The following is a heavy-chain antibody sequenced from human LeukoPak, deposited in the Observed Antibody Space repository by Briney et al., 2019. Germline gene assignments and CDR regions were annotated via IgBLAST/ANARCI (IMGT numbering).Heavy chain of an antibody. Sequence: PSETLSLTCTVSGGSISSYYWSWIRQPPGKGLEWIGYIYYSGSTHYNPSLKSRVTISVDTPKNQFSLNLSSVTAADTAVYYCARGGGTAMVTDYYGMDVWGQGTTVTVSS. J-gene: IGHJ6*02. CDR3: ARGGGTAMVTDYYGMDV. CDR2: IYYSGST. CDR1: GGSISSYY. V-gene: IGHV4-59*01. D-gene: IGHD5-18*01.